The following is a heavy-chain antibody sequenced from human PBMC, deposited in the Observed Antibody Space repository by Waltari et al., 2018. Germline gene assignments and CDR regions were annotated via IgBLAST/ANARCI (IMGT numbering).Heavy chain of an antibody. D-gene: IGHD2-15*01. Sequence: QLQLQESSPGLVRPSETLSVPCAVSGDSVTSSYLWNWVRQSPGKGLEWIGQVHGSGRTNYNPSFASRVTVSLDTSNNQVSLKLTSATAADTAVYYCARDRGRGLYLDSWGPGTLVTVSP. CDR3: ARDRGRGLYLDS. V-gene: IGHV4-4*02. CDR2: VHGSGRT. J-gene: IGHJ4*02. CDR1: GDSVTSSYL.